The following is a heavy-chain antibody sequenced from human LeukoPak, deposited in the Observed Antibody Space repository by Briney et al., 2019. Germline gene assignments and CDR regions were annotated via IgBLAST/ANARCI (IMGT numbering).Heavy chain of an antibody. Sequence: SETLSLTCGVSGTSFPSYYSSWIRQTPGKGLEWLGEVNHSGYTNMNPSLKSRVTLSVDTSKNQFSLMMTSDTAADTGVYFCARMSTGHDYWGQGILVTVSS. J-gene: IGHJ4*02. CDR2: VNHSGYT. V-gene: IGHV4-34*01. CDR1: GTSFPSYY. CDR3: ARMSTGHDY. D-gene: IGHD4-17*01.